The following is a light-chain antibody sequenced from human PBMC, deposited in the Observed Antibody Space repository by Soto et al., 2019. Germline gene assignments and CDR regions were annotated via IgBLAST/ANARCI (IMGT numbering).Light chain of an antibody. CDR2: AAS. Sequence: DIQMTQSPSSLSASVGDRVTITCRASQSISTYLNWYQQRPGKAPHLLIFAASTLESGVPSRFSGSGSGTESTITISSLQHDDFATYYRQRYNTSGTFGEGTKVDIK. V-gene: IGKV1-5*01. CDR1: QSISTY. J-gene: IGKJ1*01. CDR3: QRYNTSGT.